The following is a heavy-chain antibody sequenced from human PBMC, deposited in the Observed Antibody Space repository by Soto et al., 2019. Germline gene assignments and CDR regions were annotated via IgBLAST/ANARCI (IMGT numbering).Heavy chain of an antibody. CDR2: IYWDDDK. CDR3: AHSLAYCSSTSCRYYYYYYMDV. J-gene: IGHJ6*03. Sequence: SGPTLVNPTQTLTLTCTFSGFSLSTSGVGVGWIRQPPGKALEWLALIYWDDDKRYSPSLKSRLTITKDTSKNQEVLTMTNIDPVDTATYYCAHSLAYCSSTSCRYYYYYYMDVWGKGTTVTVSS. D-gene: IGHD2-2*01. CDR1: GFSLSTSGVG. V-gene: IGHV2-5*02.